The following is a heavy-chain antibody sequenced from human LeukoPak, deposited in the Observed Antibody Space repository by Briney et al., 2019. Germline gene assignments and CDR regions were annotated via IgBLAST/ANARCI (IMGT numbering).Heavy chain of an antibody. J-gene: IGHJ4*02. V-gene: IGHV1-8*01. CDR1: GYTFTSYD. CDR2: MNPNSGNT. CDR3: ARGITSDY. Sequence: HVASVKVSCKASGYTFTSYDVSWVRQASGQGLEWVGWMNPNSGNTGYAQNFQGRVTMTRDTSISTAYMELTSLRSEDTAIYYCARGITSDYWGQRILITVSS.